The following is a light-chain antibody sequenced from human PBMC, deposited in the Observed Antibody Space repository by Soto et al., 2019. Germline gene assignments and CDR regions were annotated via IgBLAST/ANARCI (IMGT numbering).Light chain of an antibody. V-gene: IGKV1-39*01. Sequence: DMQMTQSPSSLSASVGDRVQIPCGASQSISSYLNWYQQKPGKAPKLLIYAASSLQSGVPSRFSGSGSGTDFTLTISSLQPEDFATYYCQQSYSTPRTFGQGTKVDNK. CDR1: QSISSY. CDR2: AAS. CDR3: QQSYSTPRT. J-gene: IGKJ1*01.